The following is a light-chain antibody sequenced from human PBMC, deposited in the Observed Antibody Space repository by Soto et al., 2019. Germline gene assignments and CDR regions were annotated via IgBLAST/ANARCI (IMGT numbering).Light chain of an antibody. CDR1: QSVSSN. V-gene: IGKV3-15*01. J-gene: IGKJ1*01. Sequence: EIVMTQSPATLSVSPGERATLSCRASQSVSSNLAWYQKKPGQAPRLLIYGASTRATGFPARFSGSGSGTEFALTISSLQSEDFVVYYCQQYDNWWTFGQGTRVEIK. CDR2: GAS. CDR3: QQYDNWWT.